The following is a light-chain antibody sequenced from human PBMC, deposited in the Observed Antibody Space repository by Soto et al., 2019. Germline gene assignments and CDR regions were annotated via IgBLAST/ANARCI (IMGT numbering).Light chain of an antibody. CDR2: EGS. Sequence: QSALTQPASVSGSPGQSITISCTGTSSDVGSYNLGSWYQQHPGKAPKLMIYEGSKRPSGVSNRFSGSKSGNTASLTISGLQAEDEADYYCCSYAGSSTYVVFGGGTQLTVL. CDR3: CSYAGSSTYVV. J-gene: IGLJ2*01. CDR1: SSDVGSYNL. V-gene: IGLV2-23*01.